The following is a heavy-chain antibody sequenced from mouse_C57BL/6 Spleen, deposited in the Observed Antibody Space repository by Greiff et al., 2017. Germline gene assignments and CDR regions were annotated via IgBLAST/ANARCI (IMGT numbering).Heavy chain of an antibody. D-gene: IGHD1-1*01. CDR1: GYTFTTYP. CDR3: ARGVYGSSYWYFDV. V-gene: IGHV1-47*01. Sequence: QVQLQQSGAELVKPGASVKMSCKASGYTFTTYPIEWMKQNHGKSLEWIGNFHPYNDDSKYNEKFKGKATLTVEKSSSTVYLELSRLTSDDSAVYYCARGVYGSSYWYFDVWGTGTTVTVSS. CDR2: FHPYNDDS. J-gene: IGHJ1*03.